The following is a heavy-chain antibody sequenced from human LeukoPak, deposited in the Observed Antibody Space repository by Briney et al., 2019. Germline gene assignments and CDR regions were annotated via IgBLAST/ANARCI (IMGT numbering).Heavy chain of an antibody. CDR1: GFTFSSYD. CDR3: ARGGRDFWSGYYGLYYFDY. Sequence: GGSLSLSCAASGFTFSSYDMHWVRQATGKGLEWVSAIGTAGDTYYPGSVKGRFTISRENAKNSLYLQMNSLRAGDTAVYYCARGGRDFWSGYYGLYYFDYWGQGTLVTVSS. CDR2: IGTAGDT. J-gene: IGHJ4*02. D-gene: IGHD3-3*01. V-gene: IGHV3-13*01.